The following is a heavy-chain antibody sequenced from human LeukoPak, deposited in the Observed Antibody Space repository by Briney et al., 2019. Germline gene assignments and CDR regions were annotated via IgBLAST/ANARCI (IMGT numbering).Heavy chain of an antibody. CDR1: GGSLNSFSHY. V-gene: IGHV4-39*06. Sequence: SETLSLTCSVPGGSLNSFSHYWAWICQPPGKGLEWIGCIFSSGSTYYNPSLQSRVTFSLDKSNNHFALKLTSLTAADTAVYYCARGLAHGGIANWFDPWSQGTLVTVSS. J-gene: IGHJ5*02. D-gene: IGHD2-21*01. CDR3: ARGLAHGGIANWFDP. CDR2: IFSSGST.